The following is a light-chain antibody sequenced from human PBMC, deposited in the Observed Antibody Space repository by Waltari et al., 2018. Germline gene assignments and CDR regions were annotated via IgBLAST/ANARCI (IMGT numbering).Light chain of an antibody. J-gene: IGKJ2*01. CDR1: QSVSRSR. CDR2: GAS. V-gene: IGKV3-20*01. Sequence: EVVLTQSPGTLSLSPGERATISCRASQSVSRSRIAWYLHRPGQAPRLLIYGASGRTTGIPDRCSGSVSGTDFSLTISRVEPEDFAVYYCQQFGSSVMYTFGQGTKLEIK. CDR3: QQFGSSVMYT.